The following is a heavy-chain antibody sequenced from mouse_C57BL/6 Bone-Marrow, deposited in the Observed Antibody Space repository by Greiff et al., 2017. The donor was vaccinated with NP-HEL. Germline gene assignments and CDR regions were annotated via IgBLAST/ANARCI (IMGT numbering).Heavy chain of an antibody. CDR2: IFPGSGST. Sequence: VKLMESGPELVKPGASVKISCKASGYTFTDYYINWVKQRPGQGLEWIGWIFPGSGSTYYNEKFKGKATLTVDKSSSTAYMLLSSLTSEDSAVYCCARTGGYDYDAGWGQGTTLTVSS. CDR3: ARTGGYDYDAG. V-gene: IGHV1-75*01. D-gene: IGHD2-4*01. CDR1: GYTFTDYY. J-gene: IGHJ2*01.